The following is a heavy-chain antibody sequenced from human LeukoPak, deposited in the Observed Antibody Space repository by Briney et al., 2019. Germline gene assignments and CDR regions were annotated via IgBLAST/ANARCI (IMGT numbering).Heavy chain of an antibody. D-gene: IGHD3-22*01. J-gene: IGHJ4*02. Sequence: GGSLRLSRAASGFTFSSYAMSWVRQAPGKGLEWVLAISVSGGSTYYADSGKGRFTISRDNSKNTLYLQMNSLRAEDTAVYYCAKAPEDSSGYYYLDGGQGTLVTVSS. V-gene: IGHV3-23*01. CDR1: GFTFSSYA. CDR3: AKAPEDSSGYYYLD. CDR2: ISVSGGST.